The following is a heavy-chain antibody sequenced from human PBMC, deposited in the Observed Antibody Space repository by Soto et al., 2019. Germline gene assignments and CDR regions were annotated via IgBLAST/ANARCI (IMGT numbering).Heavy chain of an antibody. D-gene: IGHD6-6*01. V-gene: IGHV3-33*01. J-gene: IGHJ6*02. CDR3: ARDPRPSIAALIGGGFYYYYGMDV. CDR1: GFTFSSYG. Sequence: GGSLRLSCAASGFTFSSYGMHWVRQAPGKGLEWVAVIWYDGSNKYYADSVKGRFTISRDNSKNTLYLQMNSLRAEDTAVYYCARDPRPSIAALIGGGFYYYYGMDVWGQGXTVTVYS. CDR2: IWYDGSNK.